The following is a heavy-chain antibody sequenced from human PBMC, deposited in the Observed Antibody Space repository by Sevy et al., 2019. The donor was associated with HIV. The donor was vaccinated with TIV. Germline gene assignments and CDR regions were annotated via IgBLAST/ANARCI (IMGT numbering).Heavy chain of an antibody. CDR3: ARDSLPYDFWSGYYYYYYYGMDV. CDR2: ISSSSSTI. J-gene: IGHJ6*02. D-gene: IGHD3-3*01. V-gene: IGHV3-48*02. CDR1: GFTFSSYS. Sequence: GGSLRLSCAASGFTFSSYSMNWVRQAPGKGLEWVSCISSSSSTIYYADSVKGRFTISRDNAKNSLYLQMNSLRDEDTAVYYCARDSLPYDFWSGYYYYYYYGMDVWGQGTTVTVSS.